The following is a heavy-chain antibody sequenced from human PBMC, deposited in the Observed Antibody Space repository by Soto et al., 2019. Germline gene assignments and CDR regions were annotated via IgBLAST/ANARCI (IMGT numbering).Heavy chain of an antibody. D-gene: IGHD3-10*01. CDR1: GYTFTDYD. J-gene: IGHJ4*02. Sequence: QVQRMQSGAEVRKPGASVKVSCKASGYTFTDYDINWVRQATGQGLEWVGWMTPNSGNTGYAQKFQGRVTMTRDTSRRTAYMELSSLTSEDTAVYSCARKLYGTGSFDHWGQGTLVTVSS. V-gene: IGHV1-8*01. CDR2: MTPNSGNT. CDR3: ARKLYGTGSFDH.